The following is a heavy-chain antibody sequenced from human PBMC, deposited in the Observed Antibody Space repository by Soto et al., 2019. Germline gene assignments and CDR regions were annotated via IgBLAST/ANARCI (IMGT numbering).Heavy chain of an antibody. CDR1: GFTFRSYS. Sequence: EVQLVESGGGLKQPGGSLRLSCAASGFTFRSYSMNWVRQAPGKGLEWVSYISSSNRTINYADSVKGRFIISRDNAKNSLYLKMHSLRDEDTAVYYCARAGWPLLQTGMDVWGQGTTVTVSS. CDR2: ISSSNRTI. V-gene: IGHV3-48*02. CDR3: ARAGWPLLQTGMDV. J-gene: IGHJ6*02. D-gene: IGHD2-15*01.